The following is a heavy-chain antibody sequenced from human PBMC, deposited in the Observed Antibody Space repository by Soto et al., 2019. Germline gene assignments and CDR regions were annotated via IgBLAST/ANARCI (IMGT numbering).Heavy chain of an antibody. V-gene: IGHV3-30*18. CDR2: ISYDGSNK. D-gene: IGHD6-6*01. Sequence: GGSLRLSCAASGFTFSSYGMHWVRQAPGKGLEWVAVISYDGSNKYYADSVKGRFTISRDNSKNTLYLQMNSLRPEDTAVYYCAKDWKGYKWQLVLSPPSNGMDVWGQGTTVTVSS. J-gene: IGHJ6*02. CDR3: AKDWKGYKWQLVLSPPSNGMDV. CDR1: GFTFSSYG.